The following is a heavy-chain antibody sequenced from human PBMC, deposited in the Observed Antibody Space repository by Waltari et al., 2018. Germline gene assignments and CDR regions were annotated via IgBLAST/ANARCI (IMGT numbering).Heavy chain of an antibody. CDR1: GFSFSSYW. V-gene: IGHV3-7*01. D-gene: IGHD3-3*01. J-gene: IGHJ4*02. CDR2: IKQEGSEK. Sequence: EVQLVESGGGLVQPGGSLRLSCAASGFSFSSYWMSWVRQAPGKGLEWVANIKQEGSEKYYVDSVKGRFTISRDNAKNSLYLQMNSLRAEDTAVYYCARIVVDFWSGYYFDYWGQGTLLTVSS. CDR3: ARIVVDFWSGYYFDY.